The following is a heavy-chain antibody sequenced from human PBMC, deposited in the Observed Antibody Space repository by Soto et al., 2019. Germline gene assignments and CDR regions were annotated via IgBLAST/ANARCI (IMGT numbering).Heavy chain of an antibody. J-gene: IGHJ6*02. CDR1: GYTFTSSG. D-gene: IGHD2-2*01. V-gene: IGHV1-18*01. CDR3: AREDIVVVPAAYYGMDV. CDR2: ISAYNGNT. Sequence: ASVKVSCKASGYTFTSSGIRRVRQAPGQRLEWMGWISAYNGNTNYAQKLQGRVTMTTDTSTSTAYMELRSLRSDDTAVYYCAREDIVVVPAAYYGMDVWGQGTTVTVSS.